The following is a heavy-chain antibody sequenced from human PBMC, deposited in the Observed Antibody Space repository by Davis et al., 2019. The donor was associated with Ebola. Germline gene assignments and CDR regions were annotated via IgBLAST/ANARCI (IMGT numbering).Heavy chain of an antibody. Sequence: AASVKVSCKASGHTFANYYMHWVRQAPGQGLEWMGIINPSGGRTSYTQKFQGRVTMTRDTSTSTVYMELSSLRSEDTAVYYCARGGRIAVADPNNDYYFDYWGQGTLVTVSS. CDR2: INPSGGRT. CDR1: GHTFANYY. V-gene: IGHV1-46*03. D-gene: IGHD6-19*01. CDR3: ARGGRIAVADPNNDYYFDY. J-gene: IGHJ4*02.